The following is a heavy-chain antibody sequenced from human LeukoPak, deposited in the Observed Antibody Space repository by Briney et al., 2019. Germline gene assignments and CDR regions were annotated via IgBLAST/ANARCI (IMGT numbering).Heavy chain of an antibody. CDR3: ARLYDFWSGYSC. CDR1: GGSFSGYY. V-gene: IGHV4-34*01. Sequence: PSETLSLTCAVYGGSFSGYYWSWIRQPPGKGLEWIGEINHSGSTNYNPSLKSRVTISVDTSKNQFSLKLSSVTAADTAVYYCARLYDFWSGYSCWSQGTLVTVSS. J-gene: IGHJ4*02. CDR2: INHSGST. D-gene: IGHD3-3*01.